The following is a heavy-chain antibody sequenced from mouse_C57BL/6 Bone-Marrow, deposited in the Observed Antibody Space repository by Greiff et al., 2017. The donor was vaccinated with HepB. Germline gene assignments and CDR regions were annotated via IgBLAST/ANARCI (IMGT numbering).Heavy chain of an antibody. D-gene: IGHD2-3*01. V-gene: IGHV3-6*01. CDR1: GYSITSGYY. Sequence: EVKLEESGPGLVKPSQSLSLTCSVTGYSITSGYYWNWIRQFPGNKLEWMGYISYDGSNNYNPSLKNRISITRDTSKNQFFLKLNSVTTEDTATYYCAREWGWLLRSFDYWGQGTTLTVSS. CDR2: ISYDGSN. J-gene: IGHJ2*01. CDR3: AREWGWLLRSFDY.